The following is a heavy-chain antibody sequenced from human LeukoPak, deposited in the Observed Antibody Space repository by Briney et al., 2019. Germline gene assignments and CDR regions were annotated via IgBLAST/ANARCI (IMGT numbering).Heavy chain of an antibody. J-gene: IGHJ4*02. CDR1: GXSISSYY. D-gene: IGHD6-19*01. CDR2: IYYSGST. Sequence: SETLSLTFTVSGXSISSYYWSWIRQPPGKGLEWIGYIYYSGSTNYNPSLKSRVTISVDTSKNQFSLNLSSVTAADTAVYYCARDLLSTAGYFDYWGQGTLVTVSS. CDR3: ARDLLSTAGYFDY. V-gene: IGHV4-59*01.